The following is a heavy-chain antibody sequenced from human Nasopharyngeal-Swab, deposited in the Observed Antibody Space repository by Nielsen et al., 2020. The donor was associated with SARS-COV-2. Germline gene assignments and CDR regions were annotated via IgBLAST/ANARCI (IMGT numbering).Heavy chain of an antibody. J-gene: IGHJ5*02. Sequence: SETLSLTCTVSGGSISSYYWSWNRQPPGKGLEWIGLIYYSGRTNYNPSLKSRVTISVDTSKNQFSLKLSSVTAAATSVYYCARGTKDFWSGNGGHWFDPWGQGTLVTVSS. D-gene: IGHD3-3*01. CDR1: GGSISSYY. CDR2: IYYSGRT. CDR3: ARGTKDFWSGNGGHWFDP. V-gene: IGHV4-59*01.